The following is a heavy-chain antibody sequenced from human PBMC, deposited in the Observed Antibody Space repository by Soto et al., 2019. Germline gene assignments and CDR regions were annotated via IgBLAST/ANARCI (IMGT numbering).Heavy chain of an antibody. J-gene: IGHJ4*02. CDR2: IYTSGST. D-gene: IGHD1-26*01. CDR1: GDSMTKYY. V-gene: IGHV4-4*07. Sequence: SETLSLTCTVSGDSMTKYYWSWIRQSAGKGLEWIGRIYTSGSTNYNPSLKSRVTMSIDTSNRHFSLSLKSVTAADTAVYYCARTVGAAYYFDFWGQGALVTVSS. CDR3: ARTVGAAYYFDF.